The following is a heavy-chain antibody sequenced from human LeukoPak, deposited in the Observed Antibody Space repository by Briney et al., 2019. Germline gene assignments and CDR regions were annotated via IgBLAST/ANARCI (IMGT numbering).Heavy chain of an antibody. CDR1: GYTFTSYD. Sequence: ASVKVSCKASGYTFTSYDINWVRQATGQGLEWMGWMNPNSGNTGYAQKFQGRVTMTRNTSISTAYMELSSLGSEDTAVYYCARGGDSSSWFYYYYGMDVWGQGTTVTVSS. D-gene: IGHD6-13*01. CDR3: ARGGDSSSWFYYYYGMDV. J-gene: IGHJ6*02. V-gene: IGHV1-8*01. CDR2: MNPNSGNT.